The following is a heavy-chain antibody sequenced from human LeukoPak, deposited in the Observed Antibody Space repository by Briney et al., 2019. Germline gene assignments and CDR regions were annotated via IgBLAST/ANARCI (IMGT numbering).Heavy chain of an antibody. J-gene: IGHJ4*02. CDR2: IYYSGST. Sequence: SETLSLTCTVSGGSISSYYWSWIRQPPGKGLEWIGYIYYSGSTNYNPSLKSRVTISVDTSKNQFSLKLSSVTAADTAVYYCARVVVSSVYFDYWGQGTLVTVSS. D-gene: IGHD3-22*01. CDR1: GGSISSYY. CDR3: ARVVVSSVYFDY. V-gene: IGHV4-59*01.